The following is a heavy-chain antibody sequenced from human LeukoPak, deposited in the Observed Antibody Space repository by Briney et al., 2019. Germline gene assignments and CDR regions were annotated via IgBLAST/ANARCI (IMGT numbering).Heavy chain of an antibody. CDR3: ARANDLDY. Sequence: GGSLRLSCAASGFSFSSYSMNWVRQAPGKGLEWVSIISRDSRTIVDADSVKGRFTISRDNAKNSLYLQVNGLRAEDTAVYYCARANDLDYWGQGTLVTVSS. CDR1: GFSFSSYS. D-gene: IGHD1-1*01. CDR2: ISRDSRTI. V-gene: IGHV3-21*01. J-gene: IGHJ4*02.